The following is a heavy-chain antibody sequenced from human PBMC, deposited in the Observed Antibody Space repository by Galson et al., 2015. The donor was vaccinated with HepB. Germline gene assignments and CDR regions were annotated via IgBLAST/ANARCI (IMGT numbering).Heavy chain of an antibody. CDR3: VKDGYCSSISCSRHYFDS. D-gene: IGHD2-2*01. Sequence: CAASGFTFNIYAMHWVRQAPGKGLEYVSAISSNGDSTYYADSVKGRFTISRDNSKNILYLQMSSLRAEDTAVYYCVKDGYCSSISCSRHYFDSWGQGTLVTVSS. CDR1: GFTFNIYA. CDR2: ISSNGDST. V-gene: IGHV3-64D*06. J-gene: IGHJ4*02.